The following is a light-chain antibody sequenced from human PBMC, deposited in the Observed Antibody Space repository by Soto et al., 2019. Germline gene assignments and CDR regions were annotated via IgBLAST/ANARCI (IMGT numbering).Light chain of an antibody. J-gene: IGKJ3*01. V-gene: IGKV1-39*01. CDR2: ATS. Sequence: DIQMTQSPSSLSASVGDRVTITCRASQTINSYLNWYQQKPGKSPKLLIYATSSSQSGVPSRFSGSGSGTDFTLTISSLQPEDFATYYCQQSWTTVSTFGPGTRVEIK. CDR3: QQSWTTVST. CDR1: QTINSY.